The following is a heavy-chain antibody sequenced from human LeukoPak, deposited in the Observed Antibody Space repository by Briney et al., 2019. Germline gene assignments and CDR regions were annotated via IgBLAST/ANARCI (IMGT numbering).Heavy chain of an antibody. J-gene: IGHJ3*02. Sequence: SETLSLTCTVSGGSISPYYWSWIRQPPGMGLEWIGYIYYTGGTYYNPSLKSRVTISVDTSKNQFSLKLTSVTAADTAVYYCARAYYYGSGTFDIWGQGTMVTVSS. V-gene: IGHV4-59*01. CDR3: ARAYYYGSGTFDI. CDR1: GGSISPYY. CDR2: IYYTGGT. D-gene: IGHD3-10*01.